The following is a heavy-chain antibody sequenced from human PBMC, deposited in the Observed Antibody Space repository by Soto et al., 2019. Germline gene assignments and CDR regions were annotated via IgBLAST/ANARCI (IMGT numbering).Heavy chain of an antibody. J-gene: IGHJ4*02. Sequence: EVRLVESGGGLVQPGGSLRLSCAASGLIFSNYKMHWVRQAPGKGLVWVSRISTDGSITDYADSVKGRFTVSRDNAKNTLYLQMNSLRVDDTAVYYCARDTNGLHYWGQGTLVTVSS. V-gene: IGHV3-74*01. CDR1: GLIFSNYK. D-gene: IGHD2-8*01. CDR3: ARDTNGLHY. CDR2: ISTDGSIT.